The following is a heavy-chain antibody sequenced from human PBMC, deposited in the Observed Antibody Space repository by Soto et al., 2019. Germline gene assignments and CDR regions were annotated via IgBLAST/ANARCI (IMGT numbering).Heavy chain of an antibody. CDR2: ISYDGNDK. V-gene: IGHV3-30*09. Sequence: GGSLRLSCAASGFTFSTFAVHWVRQAPGKGLEWVALISYDGNDKYYADSVKGRFAISRDNSKNTLSLQMNSLRTDDTALYFCARGPNYYDSGAYFDYWGPGTLVTVSS. CDR3: ARGPNYYDSGAYFDY. CDR1: GFTFSTFA. D-gene: IGHD3-22*01. J-gene: IGHJ4*02.